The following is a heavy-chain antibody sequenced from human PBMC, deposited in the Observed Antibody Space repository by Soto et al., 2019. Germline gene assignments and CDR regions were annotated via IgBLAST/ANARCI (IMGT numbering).Heavy chain of an antibody. J-gene: IGHJ4*02. V-gene: IGHV4-34*01. CDR3: ARVNDFWSGYYPITPYFDY. CDR2: INHSGST. D-gene: IGHD3-3*01. CDR1: GGSFSGYY. Sequence: SETLSLTCAVYGGSFSGYYWSWIRQPPGKGLEWIGEINHSGSTNYNPSLKSRVTISVDTSKNQFSLKLSSVTAADTAVYYCARVNDFWSGYYPITPYFDYWGQGTLVTVSS.